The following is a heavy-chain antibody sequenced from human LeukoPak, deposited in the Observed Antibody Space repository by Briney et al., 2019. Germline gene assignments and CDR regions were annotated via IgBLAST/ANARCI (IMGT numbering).Heavy chain of an antibody. CDR2: INSDESLT. J-gene: IGHJ4*02. D-gene: IGHD2-15*01. Sequence: PGGSLRLSCAAAGFTFSNYWMHWVRQAPGKGLVWVSRINSDESLTTHADSVKGRFTISRDNAKNTLYLQMNSLRAEDTAVYYCARRYCSGGTCCFDYWGQGTLVTVSS. CDR3: ARRYCSGGTCCFDY. CDR1: GFTFSNYW. V-gene: IGHV3-74*03.